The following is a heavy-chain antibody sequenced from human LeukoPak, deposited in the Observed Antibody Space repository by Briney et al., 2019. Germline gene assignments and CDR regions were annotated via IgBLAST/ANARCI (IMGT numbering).Heavy chain of an antibody. CDR3: GRHYDSSGYYYVRYYYYGMDV. CDR2: IIPILGIA. CDR1: GYTFTRNY. D-gene: IGHD3-22*01. V-gene: IGHV1-69*02. Sequence: ASVKVSCKASGYTFTRNYMHWVRQAPGQGLEWMGRIIPILGIANYAQKFQGRVTITADKSTSTAYMELSSLRSEDTAVYYCGRHYDSSGYYYVRYYYYGMDVWGQGTTVTVSS. J-gene: IGHJ6*02.